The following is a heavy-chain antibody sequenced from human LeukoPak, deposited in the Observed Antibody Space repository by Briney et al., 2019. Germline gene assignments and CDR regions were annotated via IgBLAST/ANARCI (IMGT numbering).Heavy chain of an antibody. J-gene: IGHJ5*02. CDR2: MNPNSGNT. V-gene: IGHV1-8*01. CDR1: GYTFTNYD. Sequence: ASVKVSCKASGYTFTNYDINWVRQATGQGLEWMGWMNPNSGNTRFAQKFQGRVTMTRSTSISTAYMELSSLTSEDTAVYYCARGFDGVAGWFDPWGQGTLVTVSS. D-gene: IGHD3-9*01. CDR3: ARGFDGVAGWFDP.